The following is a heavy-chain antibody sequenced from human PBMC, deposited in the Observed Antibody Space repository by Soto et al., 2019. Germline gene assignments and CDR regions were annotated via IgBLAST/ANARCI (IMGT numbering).Heavy chain of an antibody. CDR3: AKAYFVWSSEQPYYFAY. CDR2: ISGSGGRS. J-gene: IGHJ4*02. Sequence: EVQLLDSGGGLVQPGGSLRLSCAASGFTFSNYAMTWVRQGPGKGLEWVSGISGSGGRSYYADSVKGRFTISRDNSKSTLYLQMNSLRAEDTAVYYCAKAYFVWSSEQPYYFAYWGQGRLVT. V-gene: IGHV3-23*01. CDR1: GFTFSNYA. D-gene: IGHD3-16*01.